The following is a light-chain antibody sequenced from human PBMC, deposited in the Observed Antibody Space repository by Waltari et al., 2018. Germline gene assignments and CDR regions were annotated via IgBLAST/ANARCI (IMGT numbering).Light chain of an antibody. CDR3: CSYAGSNTFVL. Sequence: QSALTQPASVSGSPGPSLTIPCTGTSSHVGFANLVSWYQQHPGKAPKLIIFEVNKRPSGISNRFSASKSGNTASLTISALQAEDEADYYCCSYAGSNTFVLFGGGTTLTVL. J-gene: IGLJ2*01. CDR2: EVN. V-gene: IGLV2-23*02. CDR1: SSHVGFANL.